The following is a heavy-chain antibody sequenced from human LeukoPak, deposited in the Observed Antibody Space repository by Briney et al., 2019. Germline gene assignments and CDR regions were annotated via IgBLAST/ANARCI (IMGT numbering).Heavy chain of an antibody. Sequence: SETLSLTCTVSGGSISNSSYYWGWIRQPPGKGLEWIGSIYYSGSTYYNPSLKSRVTISVDTSKNQFSLKLSSVTAADTAVYYCARVVARPGGAFDIWGQGTMVTVSS. J-gene: IGHJ3*02. D-gene: IGHD2-15*01. CDR1: GGSISNSSYY. V-gene: IGHV4-39*01. CDR3: ARVVARPGGAFDI. CDR2: IYYSGST.